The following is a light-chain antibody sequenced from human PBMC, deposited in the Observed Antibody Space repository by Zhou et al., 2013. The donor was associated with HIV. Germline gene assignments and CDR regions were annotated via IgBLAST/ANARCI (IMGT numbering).Light chain of an antibody. CDR1: QDINNW. CDR2: AAS. Sequence: DIQMTQSPSTLSASVGDRVTISCRASQDINNWLAWYQQKPGKAPKLLIYAASTLQSGVPSRFSGSGSGTDFTLTISSLEPEDFAMYYCQQYGNSSVTFGQGTKVESK. V-gene: IGKV1-5*01. CDR3: QQYGNSSVT. J-gene: IGKJ1*01.